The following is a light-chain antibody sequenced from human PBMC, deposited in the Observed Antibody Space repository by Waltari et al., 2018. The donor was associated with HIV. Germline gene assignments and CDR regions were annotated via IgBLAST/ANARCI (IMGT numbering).Light chain of an antibody. CDR3: CSYAGSSLYV. V-gene: IGLV2-23*01. J-gene: IGLJ1*01. CDR1: SSDVGSYNL. CDR2: EGS. Sequence: QSALTQPASVSGSPGQSITISCTGTSSDVGSYNLVSWYQQHPGKAPKLMIYEGSKRPSGVSIRFSGSKSCNTASLTISGLQAEDEADYYCCSYAGSSLYVFGTGTKVTVL.